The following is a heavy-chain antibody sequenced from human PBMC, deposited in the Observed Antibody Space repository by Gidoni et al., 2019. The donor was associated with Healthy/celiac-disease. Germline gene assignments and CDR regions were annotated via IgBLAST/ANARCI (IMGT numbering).Heavy chain of an antibody. CDR1: GSTFRDYY. D-gene: IGHD1-20*01. CDR3: ARANWNDAFYYYYMDV. V-gene: IGHV3-11*05. J-gene: IGHJ6*03. Sequence: QVQLVESGGGLVKPGGSLRLSCAASGSTFRDYYMSWIRQAPGKGLAWVSYISSSSSYTNYADSVKGRFTISRDNAKNSLYLQMNSLRAEDTAVYYCARANWNDAFYYYYMDVWGKGTTVTVSS. CDR2: ISSSSSYT.